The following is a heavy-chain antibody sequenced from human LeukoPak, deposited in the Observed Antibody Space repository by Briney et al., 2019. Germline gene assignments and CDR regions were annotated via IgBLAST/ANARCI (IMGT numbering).Heavy chain of an antibody. CDR2: IYHSGST. J-gene: IGHJ4*02. CDR1: GGSISSSNW. Sequence: RASETLSLTCAVSGGSISSSNWWSWVRQPPGKGLEWIGEIYHSGSTNYNPSLKSRVTISVDKSKNQFSLKLSSVTAADTAVYYCASTRDGYTNPPIDYWGQGTLVTVSS. CDR3: ASTRDGYTNPPIDY. D-gene: IGHD5-24*01. V-gene: IGHV4-4*02.